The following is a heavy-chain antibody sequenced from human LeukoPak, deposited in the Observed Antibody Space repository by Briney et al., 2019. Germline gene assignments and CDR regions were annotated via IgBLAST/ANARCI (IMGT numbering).Heavy chain of an antibody. CDR3: AKERGLWFGEPIAP. J-gene: IGHJ5*02. CDR1: GFTFNKYA. Sequence: GGSLRLSCAASGFTFNKYAMNWVRQAPGKGLQWVSSITGSGDVTYYADSVKGRFTISRDNSKHTVFLQMNSLRTDDTAVYYCAKERGLWFGEPIAPWGQGTLVTVSS. V-gene: IGHV3-23*01. CDR2: ITGSGDVT. D-gene: IGHD3-10*01.